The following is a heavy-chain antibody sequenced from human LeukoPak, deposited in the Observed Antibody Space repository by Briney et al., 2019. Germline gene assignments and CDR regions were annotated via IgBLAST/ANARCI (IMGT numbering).Heavy chain of an antibody. CDR1: GFSLSTSGMC. D-gene: IGHD5-12*01. CDR3: ARISGHGYDGRGSYYYYYIDV. V-gene: IGHV2-70*11. CDR2: IDWDDDE. J-gene: IGHJ6*03. Sequence: ESGPTLVNPTQTLTLTCTFSGFSLSTSGMCVTWIRQPPGKALEWLARIDWDDDEYYSTSLKTRLTISKDTSKNQVVLTMTNMDPVDTATYYCARISGHGYDGRGSYYYYYIDVWGKGTTVTISS.